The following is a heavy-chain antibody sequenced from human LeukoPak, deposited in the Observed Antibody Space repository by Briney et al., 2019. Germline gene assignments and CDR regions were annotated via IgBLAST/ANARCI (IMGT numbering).Heavy chain of an antibody. CDR2: ITSSSTYI. Sequence: GSLRLSCAASGFSFSNYNMNWVRQAPGKGLEWVSSITSSSTYIYYADSVKGRFTISRDNAKNTLYLQMNSLRAEDTAVYYCARGSDPYYCYYMDVWGKGTTVTISS. CDR3: ARGSDPYYCYYMDV. J-gene: IGHJ6*03. CDR1: GFSFSNYN. V-gene: IGHV3-21*01.